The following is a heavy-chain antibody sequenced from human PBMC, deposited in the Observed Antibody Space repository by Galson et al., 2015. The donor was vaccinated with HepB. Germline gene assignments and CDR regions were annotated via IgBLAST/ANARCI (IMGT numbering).Heavy chain of an antibody. J-gene: IGHJ2*01. CDR1: GFNYNNYW. CDR3: ARDRRWPDFGDWYFAV. CDR2: IKQDGSEK. V-gene: IGHV3-7*01. D-gene: IGHD4-17*01. Sequence: SLRLSCAASGFNYNNYWRRGGRQAPGKGLEWVANIKQDGSEKYYVDSVKGRFTISRDNAKNSVYLQMNSLRDEDTAVYYCARDRRWPDFGDWYFAVWGRGTLVTVSS.